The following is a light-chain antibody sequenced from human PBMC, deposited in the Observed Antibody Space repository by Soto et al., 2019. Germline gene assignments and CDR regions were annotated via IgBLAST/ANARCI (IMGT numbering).Light chain of an antibody. CDR1: SSDVGSYNR. CDR2: EVS. V-gene: IGLV2-18*01. CDR3: SLYTSSSTVV. J-gene: IGLJ2*01. Sequence: QSALTQPPSVSGSPGQSVTISCTGPSSDVGSYNRVSWYQQPPGTAPKLMIYEVSNRPSGVPDRFSGSKSGNTASLTISGLQAEDEADYYCSLYTSSSTVVFGGGTQRPS.